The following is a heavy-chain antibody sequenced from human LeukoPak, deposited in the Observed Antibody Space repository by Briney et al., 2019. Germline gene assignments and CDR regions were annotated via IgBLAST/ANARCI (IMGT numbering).Heavy chain of an antibody. Sequence: GRSLRLSCAASGFTFDDYAMHWVRHAPGKGLEWVSGISWNSGSIGYADSVKGRFTISRDNAKNSLYLQMNSLRAGDTALYYCAKDIERYSYDPYYYYGMDVWGQGTTVTVSS. D-gene: IGHD5-18*01. CDR2: ISWNSGSI. J-gene: IGHJ6*02. V-gene: IGHV3-9*01. CDR1: GFTFDDYA. CDR3: AKDIERYSYDPYYYYGMDV.